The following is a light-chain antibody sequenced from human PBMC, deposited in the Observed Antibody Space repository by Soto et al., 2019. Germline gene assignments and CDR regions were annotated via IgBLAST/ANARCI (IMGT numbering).Light chain of an antibody. J-gene: IGLJ2*01. CDR1: TSNIGDNY. CDR3: GTWDSSLSAVV. V-gene: IGLV1-51*01. CDR2: DND. Sequence: QSVRTQPPAVSAAPGQKLTISCAGTTSNIGDNYVSWYQQVPGAAAKLLMYDNDKRPSGIPDRISGSKSGTSATLGITGLQTGDEADYYCGTWDSSLSAVVFGGGTKLTVL.